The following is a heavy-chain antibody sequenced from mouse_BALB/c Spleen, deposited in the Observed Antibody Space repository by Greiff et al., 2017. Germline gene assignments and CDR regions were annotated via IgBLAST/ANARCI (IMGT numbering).Heavy chain of an antibody. D-gene: IGHD2-1*01. Sequence: LQESGAELARPGASVKLSCKASGYTFTSYWMQWVKQRPGQGLEWIGAIYPGDGDTRYTQKFKGKATLTADKSSSTAYMQLSSLASEDSAVYYCARCDGNRYYFDYWGQGTTLTVSS. V-gene: IGHV1-87*01. CDR2: IYPGDGDT. CDR1: GYTFTSYW. J-gene: IGHJ2*01. CDR3: ARCDGNRYYFDY.